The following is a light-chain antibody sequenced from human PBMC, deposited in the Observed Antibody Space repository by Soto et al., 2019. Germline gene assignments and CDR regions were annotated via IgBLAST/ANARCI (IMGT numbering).Light chain of an antibody. Sequence: EIVMTQSPATLSLSPGERATLSCRASQSVSSNLASYQQKPGQAPPLLIYGASTRATCIPARFSGSGSGTDFTLTISSLQPEDFAVYFCQQYNNWPPWTFGQGTKVEIK. CDR3: QQYNNWPPWT. CDR2: GAS. J-gene: IGKJ1*01. V-gene: IGKV3-15*01. CDR1: QSVSSN.